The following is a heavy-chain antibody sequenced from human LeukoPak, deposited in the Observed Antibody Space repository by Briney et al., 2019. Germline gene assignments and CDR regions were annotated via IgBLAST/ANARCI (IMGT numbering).Heavy chain of an antibody. J-gene: IGHJ4*02. V-gene: IGHV3-74*01. Sequence: TGGSLRLSYAASGFTFSNSWMHWVRQAPGKGLVWVSRINGDGSRTGYADSVKGRFTVSRDNARNALYLQMNSLRAEDTAVYYCSRGGSPFYWGQGTLVTVSS. D-gene: IGHD3-10*01. CDR3: SRGGSPFY. CDR1: GFTFSNSW. CDR2: INGDGSRT.